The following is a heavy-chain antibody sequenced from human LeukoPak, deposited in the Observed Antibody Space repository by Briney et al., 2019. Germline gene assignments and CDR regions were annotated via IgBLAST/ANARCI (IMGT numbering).Heavy chain of an antibody. V-gene: IGHV4-30-2*01. J-gene: IGHJ4*02. CDR1: GGSISSGGYS. D-gene: IGHD3-10*01. CDR3: ARGPPYYYGSGSYIPSSFDY. Sequence: SQTLSLTCAVSGGSISSGGYSWSWIRQPPGKGLEWIGYIYHSGSTYYNPSLKSRVTISVDRSKNQFSLKLSSVTAADTAVYYCARGPPYYYGSGSYIPSSFDYWGQGTLATVSS. CDR2: IYHSGST.